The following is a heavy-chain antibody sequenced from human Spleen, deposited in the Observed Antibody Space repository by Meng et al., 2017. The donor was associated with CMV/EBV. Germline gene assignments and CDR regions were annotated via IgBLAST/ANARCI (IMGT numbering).Heavy chain of an antibody. CDR1: GYTFTNYG. CDR2: ISTYNGNT. Sequence: ASVKVSCKASGYTFTNYGISWVRQAPGQGLEWMGWISTYNGNTNYAQNLQARVTMTTDTSTSTAYMELRSLTSDDTAVYYCARHSFDYWGQGTLVTVSS. V-gene: IGHV1-18*01. CDR3: ARHSFDY. J-gene: IGHJ4*02.